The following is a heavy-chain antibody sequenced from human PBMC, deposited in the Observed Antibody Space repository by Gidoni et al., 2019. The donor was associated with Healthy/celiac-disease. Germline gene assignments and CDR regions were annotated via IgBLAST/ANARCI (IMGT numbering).Heavy chain of an antibody. CDR2: IYWDDDK. D-gene: IGHD3-3*01. J-gene: IGHJ6*02. Sequence: QITLKESGPKLVKPTQTLPLTSTFSGFSLSTSGVGVGWIRQPPGKALEWLALIYWDDDKRYSPSLKSRLTITKDTSKNQVVLTMTNMDPVDTATYYCAHSAAMPIFGVVIPNYYYYGMDVWGQGTTVTVSS. CDR3: AHSAAMPIFGVVIPNYYYYGMDV. CDR1: GFSLSTSGVG. V-gene: IGHV2-5*02.